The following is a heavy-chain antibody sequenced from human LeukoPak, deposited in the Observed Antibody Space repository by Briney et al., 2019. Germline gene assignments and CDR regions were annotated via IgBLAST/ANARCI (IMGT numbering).Heavy chain of an antibody. CDR1: GDSVSFSY. CDR3: ARHPFATPFDR. CDR2: VFHTGDS. J-gene: IGHJ5*02. V-gene: IGHV4-59*08. D-gene: IGHD2-15*01. Sequence: SETLSLTCAVSGDSVSFSYWSWIRQPPGKGLEWIGHVFHTGDSNCNPSLKRRVTMSLDTSKNQLSLRLTSVTAADTAVYYCARHPFATPFDRWGRGTLVTVS.